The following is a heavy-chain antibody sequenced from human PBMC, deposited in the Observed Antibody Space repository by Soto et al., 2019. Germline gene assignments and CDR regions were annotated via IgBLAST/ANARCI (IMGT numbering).Heavy chain of an antibody. J-gene: IGHJ5*02. CDR1: GFTFSSYS. CDR2: ISSSSSTI. V-gene: IGHV3-48*02. D-gene: IGHD6-13*01. Sequence: GGSLRLSCAASGFTFSSYSMNWVRQAPGKGLEWVSYISSSSSTIYYADSVKGRFTISRDNAKNSLYLQMNSLRDEDTAVYYCARVYEYSSSWPHWFDPWCQGPLVTVSS. CDR3: ARVYEYSSSWPHWFDP.